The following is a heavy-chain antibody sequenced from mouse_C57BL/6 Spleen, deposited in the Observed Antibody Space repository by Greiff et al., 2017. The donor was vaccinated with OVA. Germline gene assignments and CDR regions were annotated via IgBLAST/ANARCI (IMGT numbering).Heavy chain of an antibody. CDR2: INPKNGGT. CDR3: ARGDAMDY. J-gene: IGHJ4*01. CDR1: GYTFTDYY. Sequence: VQLQQSGPELVKPGASVKISCKASGYTFTDYYMNWVKQSHGKSLEWIGDINPKNGGTSYNQKFKGKATLTVDKSSSTAYMELRSLTSEDSAGEDCARGDAMDYWGQGTSVTVSS. V-gene: IGHV1-26*01.